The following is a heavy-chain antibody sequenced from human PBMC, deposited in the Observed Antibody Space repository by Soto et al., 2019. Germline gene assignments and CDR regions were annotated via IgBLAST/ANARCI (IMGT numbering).Heavy chain of an antibody. CDR2: ISYDGSNK. D-gene: IGHD4-17*01. J-gene: IGHJ6*02. V-gene: IGHV3-30*18. CDR1: GFTFSSYG. CDR3: AKMGGPTTTVTTLDYYYYGMDV. Sequence: GGSLRLSCAASGFTFSSYGMHWVRQAPGKGLEWVAVISYDGSNKYYADSVKGRFTISRDNSKNTLYLQMNSLRAEDTAVYYCAKMGGPTTTVTTLDYYYYGMDVWGQGTTVTVSS.